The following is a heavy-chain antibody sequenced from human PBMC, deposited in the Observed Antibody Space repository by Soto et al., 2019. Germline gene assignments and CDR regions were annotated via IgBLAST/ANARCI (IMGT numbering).Heavy chain of an antibody. D-gene: IGHD3-16*01. CDR2: IWYDGSNK. CDR3: ARGIVDPPMLHAH. J-gene: IGHJ1*01. Sequence: GGSPRLSCAASGFTFSSYGMHWFRQAPGKGLEWVAVIWYDGSNKYYADSVKGRFTISRDNSKNTLYLQMNSLRAEDTAVYYCARGIVDPPMLHAHRAQGTPVPVSS. CDR1: GFTFSSYG. V-gene: IGHV3-33*01.